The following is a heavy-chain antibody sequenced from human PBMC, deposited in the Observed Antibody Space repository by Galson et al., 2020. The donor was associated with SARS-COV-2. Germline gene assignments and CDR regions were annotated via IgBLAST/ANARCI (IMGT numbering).Heavy chain of an antibody. CDR1: GFTFNTYP. D-gene: IGHD3-3*01. CDR2: ISYDGSDK. CDR3: ARAPSRDFWSSYLWEFGL. V-gene: IGHV3-30*04. Sequence: GGSLRLSCAASGFTFNTYPIHWVRQAPGKGLEWVAVISYDGSDKYYGDSVKGRFTISRDNPKNTLYLQMNSLRVDDMAVYYCARAPSRDFWSSYLWEFGLWCRGTLVTVSS. J-gene: IGHJ2*01.